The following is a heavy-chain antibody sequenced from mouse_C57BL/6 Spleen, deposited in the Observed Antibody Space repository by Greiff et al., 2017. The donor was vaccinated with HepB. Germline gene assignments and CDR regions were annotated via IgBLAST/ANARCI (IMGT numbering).Heavy chain of an antibody. Sequence: QVQLKESGAELARPGASVKLSCKASGYTFTSYGISWVKQRTGQGLEWIGEIYPRSGNTYYNEKFKGKATLTADKSSSTAYMELRSLTSEDSAVYFCARSDYGYAMDYWGQGTSVTVSS. D-gene: IGHD1-1*01. CDR2: IYPRSGNT. J-gene: IGHJ4*01. CDR3: ARSDYGYAMDY. CDR1: GYTFTSYG. V-gene: IGHV1-81*01.